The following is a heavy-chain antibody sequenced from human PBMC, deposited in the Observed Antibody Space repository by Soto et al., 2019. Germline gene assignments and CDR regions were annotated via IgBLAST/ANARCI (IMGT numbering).Heavy chain of an antibody. CDR1: GFSVSARGVG. CDR3: AHSPWGAAPDY. J-gene: IGHJ4*02. CDR2: IYWNDDK. V-gene: IGHV2-5*01. D-gene: IGHD3-16*01. Sequence: QITLKESGPTLVKPTQTLTLTCTVSGFSVSARGVGVGWIRQPPGKALEWLGIIYWNDDKRYSPSLKSRLTIIKDTSKNQVALTLTNMDPVDTGTYYCAHSPWGAAPDYWGQGTPVTVSS.